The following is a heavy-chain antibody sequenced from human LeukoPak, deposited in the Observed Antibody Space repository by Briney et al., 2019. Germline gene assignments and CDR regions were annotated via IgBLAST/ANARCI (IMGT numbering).Heavy chain of an antibody. CDR2: ISYDGSNK. CDR3: ARGPYYDRKGAFDI. Sequence: GGSLRLSCAASGFTFSSYGMHWVRQAPGKGLEWVAVISYDGSNKYYADSVKGRFTISRDNSKNTLYLQMNSLRAEDTAVYYCARGPYYDRKGAFDIWGQGTMVTVSS. V-gene: IGHV3-30*03. J-gene: IGHJ3*02. D-gene: IGHD3-22*01. CDR1: GFTFSSYG.